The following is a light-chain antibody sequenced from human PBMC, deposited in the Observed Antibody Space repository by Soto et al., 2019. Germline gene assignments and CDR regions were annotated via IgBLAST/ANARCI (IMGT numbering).Light chain of an antibody. Sequence: EIVMTQSPATLSVSPGERATLSCRASQSVSSNLAWYQQEPGQAPRLLIYGASTRATGIPARFSGSGSGTEFTLTISSLQSEDFAVYYCQQYTNWPTFGGGTRVEIK. CDR2: GAS. J-gene: IGKJ4*01. V-gene: IGKV3-15*01. CDR1: QSVSSN. CDR3: QQYTNWPT.